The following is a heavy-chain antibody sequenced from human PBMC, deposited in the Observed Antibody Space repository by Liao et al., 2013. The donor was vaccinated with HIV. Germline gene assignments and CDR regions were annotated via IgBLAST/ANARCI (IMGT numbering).Heavy chain of an antibody. J-gene: IGHJ4*02. CDR3: AREVTTSDFDY. CDR2: IYYSGST. Sequence: QVRLQESGPGLVKPSETLSLTCSVSGGSMSTYYWSWIRQPPGKELEWIGYIYYSGSTKYNPSLKSRVTISVDTSKNRFSLKLSSVTAADTAVYYCAREVTTSDFDYWGQGTLVTVSS. V-gene: IGHV4-59*01. D-gene: IGHD4-11*01. CDR1: GGSMSTYY.